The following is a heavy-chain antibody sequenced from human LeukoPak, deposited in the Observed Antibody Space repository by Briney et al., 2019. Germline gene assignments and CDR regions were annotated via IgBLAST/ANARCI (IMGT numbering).Heavy chain of an antibody. CDR3: ANSGYSYGNGPFDY. CDR2: ISSSSYI. Sequence: PGGSLRLSCAASGFTFSSYSMNWVRQAPGKGLEWVSSISSSSYIYYADSVKGRFTISRDNAKNSLYLQMNSLRAEDTAVYYCANSGYSYGNGPFDYWGQGTLVTVSS. J-gene: IGHJ4*02. D-gene: IGHD5-18*01. V-gene: IGHV3-21*01. CDR1: GFTFSSYS.